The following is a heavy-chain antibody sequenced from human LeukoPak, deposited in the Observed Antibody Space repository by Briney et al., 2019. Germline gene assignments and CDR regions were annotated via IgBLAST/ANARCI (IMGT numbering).Heavy chain of an antibody. CDR1: GGSFSGYY. CDR3: ARSSYSGSYGGNSRGVVDY. CDR2: INHSGST. D-gene: IGHD4-23*01. J-gene: IGHJ4*02. Sequence: XETLSLTCAVYGGSFSGYYWSWIRQPPGKGLEWIGEINHSGSTNYNPSLKSRVTISVDTSKNQFSLKLSSVTAADTAVYYCARSSYSGSYGGNSRGVVDYWGQGTLVTVSS. V-gene: IGHV4-34*01.